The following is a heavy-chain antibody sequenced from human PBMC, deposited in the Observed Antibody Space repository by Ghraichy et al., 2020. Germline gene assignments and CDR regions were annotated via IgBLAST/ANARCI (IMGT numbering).Heavy chain of an antibody. CDR2: IYYSGST. J-gene: IGHJ4*02. D-gene: IGHD5-18*01. CDR3: ARTDTAMADYYFDY. Sequence: SETLSLTCTVSGGSISSYYWSWIRQPPGKGLEWIGYIYYSGSTNYNPSLKSRVTISVDTSKNQFSLKLSSVTAADTAVYYCARTDTAMADYYFDYWGQGTLVTVSS. CDR1: GGSISSYY. V-gene: IGHV4-59*01.